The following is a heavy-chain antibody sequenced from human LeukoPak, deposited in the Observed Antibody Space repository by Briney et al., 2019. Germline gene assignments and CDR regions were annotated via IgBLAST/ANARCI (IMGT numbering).Heavy chain of an antibody. Sequence: PSQTLSLTCTISGGSISSGSYFWSWIRQPAGQGLEWIGRIYTSGSINYNPSLKSRVTISVDTSKNQFSLKLSSVTAADTAVYYCAREGPNSSGLDYWGQGTLVTVSS. J-gene: IGHJ4*02. CDR3: AREGPNSSGLDY. CDR2: IYTSGSI. V-gene: IGHV4-61*02. CDR1: GGSISSGSYF. D-gene: IGHD3-22*01.